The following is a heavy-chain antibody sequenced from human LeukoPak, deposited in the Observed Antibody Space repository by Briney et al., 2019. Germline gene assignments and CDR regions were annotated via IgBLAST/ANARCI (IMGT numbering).Heavy chain of an antibody. V-gene: IGHV5-51*01. CDR3: ARHDSSSWYVY. D-gene: IGHD6-13*01. J-gene: IGHJ4*02. CDR1: GYTFSNYW. CDR2: IYPGDSDT. Sequence: GESLKISCKGSGYTFSNYWIGWVRQLPGKGLEWMGIIYPGDSDTRYSPSFQGQVTIPADKSISTAYLQWSSLKASDTAIYYCARHDSSSWYVYWGQGTLVTVSS.